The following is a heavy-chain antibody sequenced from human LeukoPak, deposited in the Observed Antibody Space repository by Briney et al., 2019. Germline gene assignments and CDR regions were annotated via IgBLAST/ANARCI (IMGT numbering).Heavy chain of an antibody. Sequence: SETLSLTCTVSGGSISSSSYYWGWIRQPPGKGLEWIGSIYYSGSTYYNPSLKSRVTISVDTSKNQFSLKLSSVTAADTAVYYCARRRIVGATYFDYWGQGTLVTVSS. CDR2: IYYSGST. V-gene: IGHV4-39*01. CDR1: GGSISSSSYY. D-gene: IGHD1-26*01. J-gene: IGHJ4*02. CDR3: ARRRIVGATYFDY.